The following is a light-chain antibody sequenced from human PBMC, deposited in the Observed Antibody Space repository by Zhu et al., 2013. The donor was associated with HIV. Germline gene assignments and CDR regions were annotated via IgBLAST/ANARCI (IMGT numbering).Light chain of an antibody. CDR3: QQYHNWPPWT. Sequence: EIVMTQSPVTLSVSPGERATLSCRASMSIERNVAWYQHKPGQAPKLLIYGASTRAADIPARFIGSGSGTQFTLTISSLQSEDFAVYFCQQYHNWPPWTFGQGTKVEIK. V-gene: IGKV3-15*01. J-gene: IGKJ1*01. CDR1: MSIERN. CDR2: GAS.